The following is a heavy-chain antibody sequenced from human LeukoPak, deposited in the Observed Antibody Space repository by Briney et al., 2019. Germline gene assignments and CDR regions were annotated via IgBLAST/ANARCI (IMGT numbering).Heavy chain of an antibody. J-gene: IGHJ1*01. CDR1: GGSFSGYY. D-gene: IGHD6-13*01. Sequence: SETLSLTCAVYGGSFSGYYWSWIRQPPGKGLERIGEINHSGSTNYNPSLKSRVTISVDTSKNQFSLKLSSVTAADTAVYYCARGGTQLVQEDGYFQHWGQGTLVTVSS. V-gene: IGHV4-34*01. CDR3: ARGGTQLVQEDGYFQH. CDR2: INHSGST.